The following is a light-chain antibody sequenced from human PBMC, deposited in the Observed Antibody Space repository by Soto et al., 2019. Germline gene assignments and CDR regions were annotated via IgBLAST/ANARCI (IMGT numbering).Light chain of an antibody. CDR2: AAS. CDR3: QQYDGAHPT. Sequence: EIVLTHSPDNRSWSPGERATLFCRASQTLSINSLAWYQQKPGQAPRLLIYAASTRHTGIPDRFNGSGSGTDFALTINRLEPDDFAAYFCQQYDGAHPTLGPGTYVDTK. J-gene: IGKJ3*01. CDR1: QTLSINS. V-gene: IGKV3-20*01.